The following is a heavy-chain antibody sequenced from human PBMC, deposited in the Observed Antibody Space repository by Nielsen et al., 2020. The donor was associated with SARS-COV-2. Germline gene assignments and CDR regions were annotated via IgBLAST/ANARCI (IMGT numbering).Heavy chain of an antibody. CDR1: GFSLSTSGVG. J-gene: IGHJ6*02. D-gene: IGHD3-3*01. Sequence: SGPTLVKPTQTLTLTCTFSGFSLSTSGVGVSWIRQPPGKALEWLALIDWDDDKYYSTSLKTRLTISKDTSKNQVVLTMTNMDPVDTATYYCARISTYYDFWSGYFAAYYYGMDVWGQGTTVTVSS. CDR2: IDWDDDK. V-gene: IGHV2-70*01. CDR3: ARISTYYDFWSGYFAAYYYGMDV.